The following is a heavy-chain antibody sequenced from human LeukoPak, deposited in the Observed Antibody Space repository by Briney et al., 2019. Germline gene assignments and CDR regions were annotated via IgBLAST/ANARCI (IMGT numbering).Heavy chain of an antibody. J-gene: IGHJ4*02. CDR2: IKQDGSEK. CDR1: GFTFSSYW. V-gene: IGHV3-7*01. CDR3: AREQGAVAGDY. Sequence: GGSLRLSCAASGFTFSSYWMSWVRQAPGKGLEWVANIKQDGSEKDYVDSVKGRFTISRDNAKNSLYLQMNSLRADDTAVYYCAREQGAVAGDYWGQGTLVTVSS. D-gene: IGHD6-19*01.